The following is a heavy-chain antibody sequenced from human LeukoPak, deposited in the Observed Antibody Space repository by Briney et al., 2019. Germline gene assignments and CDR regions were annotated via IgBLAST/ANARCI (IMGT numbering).Heavy chain of an antibody. CDR3: AIIYDSSGYLPIDY. CDR1: GYTFTSYD. D-gene: IGHD3-22*01. CDR2: MNPNSGNT. V-gene: IGHV1-8*01. Sequence: ASVKVSCKASGYTFTSYDINWVRQATGQGLEWMGWMNPNSGNTGYAQKFQGRVTMTRNTSISTAYMGLSSLRSEDTAVYYCAIIYDSSGYLPIDYWGQGTLVTVSS. J-gene: IGHJ4*02.